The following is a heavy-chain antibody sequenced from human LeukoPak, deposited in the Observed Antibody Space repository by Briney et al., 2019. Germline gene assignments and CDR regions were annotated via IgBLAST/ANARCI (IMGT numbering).Heavy chain of an antibody. Sequence: GGSLRLSCTASGFTFGDYAMSWVRQAPGKGLEWVGFIRSKAYGGTTEYAASVKGRFTISRDDSKSIAYLQMNNLTTEHTAVYYCTRVLNGDYGTFDYWGQGTLVTVSS. V-gene: IGHV3-49*04. D-gene: IGHD4-17*01. J-gene: IGHJ4*02. CDR2: IRSKAYGGTT. CDR3: TRVLNGDYGTFDY. CDR1: GFTFGDYA.